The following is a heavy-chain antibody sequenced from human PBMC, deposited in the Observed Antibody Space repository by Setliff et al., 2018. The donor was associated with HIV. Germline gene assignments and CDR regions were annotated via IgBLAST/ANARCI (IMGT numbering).Heavy chain of an antibody. V-gene: IGHV3-15*01. J-gene: IGHJ6*03. Sequence: GGSLRLSCAASGLTFNTAWMTWVRQAPGKGLEWVGRIKTKTEGETTDYAAPVKGRFTISRVDSKNTLYLQMNSLKSEDTAVYYCATGDYSNQFYYYYYYMDVWGKGTAVTVSS. CDR3: ATGDYSNQFYYYYYYMDV. D-gene: IGHD4-4*01. CDR1: GLTFNTAW. CDR2: IKTKTEGETT.